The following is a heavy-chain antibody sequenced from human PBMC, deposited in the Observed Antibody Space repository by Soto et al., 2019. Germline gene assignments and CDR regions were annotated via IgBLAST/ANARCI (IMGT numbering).Heavy chain of an antibody. D-gene: IGHD6-19*01. J-gene: IGHJ3*02. Sequence: HPGGSLRLSCAGSGFTFSGHYMNWVRQAPGKGLEWVGRARKKGNTYTAEYAASVEGRFTISRDDSKYSLYLQMNSLKTEDTALYYCAREISGWAPDAFDIWGQGTMVTVSS. CDR1: GFTFSGHY. V-gene: IGHV3-72*01. CDR3: AREISGWAPDAFDI. CDR2: ARKKGNTYTA.